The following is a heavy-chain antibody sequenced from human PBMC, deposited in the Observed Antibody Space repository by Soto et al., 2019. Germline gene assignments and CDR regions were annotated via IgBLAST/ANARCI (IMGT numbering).Heavy chain of an antibody. CDR1: GFTFSSYW. CDR3: ASAGRDGYNRGCFDY. D-gene: IGHD5-12*01. Sequence: AGGSLRLACAASGFTFSSYWMSWVRQAPGKGREWVANIKQDGSEKYYVDSVKGRFTISRDNAKNSLYLQMNSLRAEDTAVYYCASAGRDGYNRGCFDYWGQGTLVTVS. CDR2: IKQDGSEK. V-gene: IGHV3-7*05. J-gene: IGHJ4*02.